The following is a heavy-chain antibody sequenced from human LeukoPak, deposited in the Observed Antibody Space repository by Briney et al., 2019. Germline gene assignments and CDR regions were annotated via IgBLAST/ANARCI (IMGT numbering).Heavy chain of an antibody. CDR2: ISSSSAYI. Sequence: GGSLRLSCAASGFTFSSYNMNWVRLAPGKGLEWVSSISSSSAYIYYADSVKGRFTISRDNAKNSLYLQMNSLRAEDTAVYYCARDSVGSGRPIDYWGQGTLVTVSS. J-gene: IGHJ4*02. CDR3: ARDSVGSGRPIDY. V-gene: IGHV3-21*01. CDR1: GFTFSSYN. D-gene: IGHD3-10*01.